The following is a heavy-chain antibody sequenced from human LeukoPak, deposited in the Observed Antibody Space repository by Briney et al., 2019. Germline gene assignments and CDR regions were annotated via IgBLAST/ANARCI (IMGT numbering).Heavy chain of an antibody. Sequence: GGSLRLSCAASGFTFSSYWMHWVRQAPGKGLVWVSRINSDGSSTSYADSVKGRFTISRDNAKNTLYLQMNSLRAEDTAVYFCARRMYSSGWSLHWGQGTLVTVSS. V-gene: IGHV3-74*01. CDR1: GFTFSSYW. CDR2: INSDGSST. J-gene: IGHJ4*02. CDR3: ARRMYSSGWSLH. D-gene: IGHD6-19*01.